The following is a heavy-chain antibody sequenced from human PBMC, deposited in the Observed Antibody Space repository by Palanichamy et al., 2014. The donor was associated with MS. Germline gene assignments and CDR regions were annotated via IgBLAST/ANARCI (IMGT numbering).Heavy chain of an antibody. Sequence: QVRLQQWGAGLLKPSETLSLTCAVSGGSFSAHYWTWIRQPPGKGLEWIGEINHSGSTNYNPSLKSRVTMSLDKSKNQFSLKVKSVTAADTAIYFCARGRFTTIRGVIMRSSGTLDSWGQGTLVTVSS. V-gene: IGHV4-34*02. CDR2: INHSGST. CDR1: GGSFSAHY. D-gene: IGHD3-10*01. CDR3: ARGRFTTIRGVIMRSSGTLDS. J-gene: IGHJ4*02.